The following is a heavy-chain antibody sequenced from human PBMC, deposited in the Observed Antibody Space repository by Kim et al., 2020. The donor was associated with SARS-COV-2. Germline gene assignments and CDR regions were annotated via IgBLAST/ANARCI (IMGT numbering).Heavy chain of an antibody. D-gene: IGHD3-22*01. J-gene: IGHJ4*01. CDR2: ISSNGDIT. CDR1: GFIFSSYA. CDR3: VKGREMVVVLNNFDY. Sequence: GGSLRLSCSASGFIFSSYAMHWVRQAPGMGLEYVSAISSNGDITYYADSVKGRFIISRDNSKNTLYLQMSSLRAEDTAVYYCVKGREMVVVLNNFDYWG. V-gene: IGHV3-64D*06.